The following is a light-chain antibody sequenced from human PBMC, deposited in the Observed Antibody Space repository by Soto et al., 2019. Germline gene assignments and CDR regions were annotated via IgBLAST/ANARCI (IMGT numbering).Light chain of an antibody. Sequence: SYELTQPPSVSVSPGQTASITCSGDKLGDKYACWYQQKPGQSPVLVTHQNTKRPSGIPERFSGSNSGNTATLTISGTQAMDEADYYCQAWDSSTGVFGGGTKLTVL. J-gene: IGLJ2*01. CDR1: KLGDKY. CDR2: QNT. CDR3: QAWDSSTGV. V-gene: IGLV3-1*01.